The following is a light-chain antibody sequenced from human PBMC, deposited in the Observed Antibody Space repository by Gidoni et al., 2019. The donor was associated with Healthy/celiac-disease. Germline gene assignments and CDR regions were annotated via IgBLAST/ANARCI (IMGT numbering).Light chain of an antibody. CDR2: GAS. CDR1: QSVSSN. J-gene: IGKJ2*01. V-gene: IGKV3-15*01. CDR3: QQYNKWPRT. Sequence: DIVMTQSPATLSVSPGERATLSCRASQSVSSNLAWYQQKPGQAPRLLIYGASTRATGIPDRFSGSGYGTELTLTISSLQSEDFAVYYCQQYNKWPRTFGQGTKLEIK.